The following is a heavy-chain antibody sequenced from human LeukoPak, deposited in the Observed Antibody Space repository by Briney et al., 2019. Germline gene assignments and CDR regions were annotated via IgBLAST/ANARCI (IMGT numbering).Heavy chain of an antibody. Sequence: SETLSHTCTVSGGSISSYYWSWIRQPPGKGLEWIGYIYYSGSTNYNPSLKSRVTISVDTSKNQFSLKLSSVTAADTAVYYCVCSSWYWEGFDYWGQGTLVTVSS. J-gene: IGHJ4*02. CDR2: IYYSGST. D-gene: IGHD6-13*01. CDR1: GGSISSYY. V-gene: IGHV4-59*01. CDR3: VCSSWYWEGFDY.